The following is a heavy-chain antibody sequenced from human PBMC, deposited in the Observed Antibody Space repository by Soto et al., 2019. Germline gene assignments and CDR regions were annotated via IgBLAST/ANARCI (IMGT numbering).Heavy chain of an antibody. V-gene: IGHV1-69*13. D-gene: IGHD2-15*01. CDR1: GGTFSSYA. CDR3: ASVGLRYCSGGSCYPNYFDY. J-gene: IGHJ4*02. CDR2: IIPIFGTA. Sequence: SVKVSCKASGGTFSSYAISWVRQAPGQGLEWMGGIIPIFGTANYAQKFQGRVTITADESTSTAYMELSSLRSEDTAVYYCASVGLRYCSGGSCYPNYFDYWGQGTLVTVSS.